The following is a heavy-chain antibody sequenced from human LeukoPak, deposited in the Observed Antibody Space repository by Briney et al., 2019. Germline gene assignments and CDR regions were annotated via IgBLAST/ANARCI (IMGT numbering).Heavy chain of an antibody. V-gene: IGHV4-4*07. J-gene: IGHJ6*03. CDR1: GDSISTYY. CDR2: IYTTGST. CDR3: ARGNYGGNSQYYYYYMDV. D-gene: IGHD4-23*01. Sequence: PSETLSLTCTVSGDSISTYYWTWIRQPAGKGLEWIGRIYTTGSTNYNPSLKSRVTMSVDTSKNQFSLKLSSVTAADTAVYYCARGNYGGNSQYYYYYMDVWGKGTTVTISS.